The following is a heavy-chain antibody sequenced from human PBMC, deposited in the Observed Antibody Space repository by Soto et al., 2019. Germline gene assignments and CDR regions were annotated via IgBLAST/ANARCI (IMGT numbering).Heavy chain of an antibody. CDR2: FDPEDGET. CDR1: GYTLTELS. D-gene: IGHD3-9*01. Sequence: EASVKVSCKVSGYTLTELSMHRVRQAPGKGLEWMGGFDPEDGETIYAQKFQGRVTMTEDTSTDTAYMELSSLRSEDTAVYYCATAYYDILTGPVRFDPWGQGTLVTVSS. V-gene: IGHV1-24*01. CDR3: ATAYYDILTGPVRFDP. J-gene: IGHJ5*02.